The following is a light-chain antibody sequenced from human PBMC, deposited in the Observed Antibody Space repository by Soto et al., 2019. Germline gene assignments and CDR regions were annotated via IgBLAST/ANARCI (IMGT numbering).Light chain of an antibody. CDR3: SSYTSSSTWM. CDR2: EVS. CDR1: SSDVGGYNY. V-gene: IGLV2-14*01. J-gene: IGLJ3*02. Sequence: QSALTQPASVSGSPGQSITISCTGTSSDVGGYNYVSWYQQHPGIAPKLMIYEVSNRPSGVSNRFSGSKSGNTASLTISGLQAEDEADYYCSSYTSSSTWMFGGGTKLTVL.